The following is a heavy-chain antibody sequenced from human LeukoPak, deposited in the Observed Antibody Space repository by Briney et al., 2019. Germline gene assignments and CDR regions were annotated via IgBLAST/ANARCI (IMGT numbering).Heavy chain of an antibody. CDR2: ISAYNGNT. D-gene: IGHD1-26*01. CDR3: ARPGLYSGSYYVAFDY. J-gene: IGHJ4*02. CDR1: GYTFTSYG. Sequence: ASVKVSCKASGYTFTSYGISWVRQAPGQGLEWMGWISAYNGNTNYAQKLQGRVTMTTDTSTSTAYMELRSLRSDDTAVYYCARPGLYSGSYYVAFDYWGQGTLVTVSS. V-gene: IGHV1-18*01.